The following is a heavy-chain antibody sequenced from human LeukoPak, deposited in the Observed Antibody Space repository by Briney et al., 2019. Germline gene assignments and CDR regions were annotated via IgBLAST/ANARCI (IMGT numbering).Heavy chain of an antibody. D-gene: IGHD6-19*01. CDR2: INSDGSNT. CDR3: VRGRSGWYGQDY. V-gene: IGHV3-74*01. CDR1: GFTFSSYW. J-gene: IGHJ4*02. Sequence: RAGGSLRLSCAASGFTFSSYWRHWFRQAPGKGPMGVSSINSDGSNTNYADSVQVRFTISRYNAKNTLYLQMNSLRAEDTAVYYCVRGRSGWYGQDYWGQGTQVTVSS.